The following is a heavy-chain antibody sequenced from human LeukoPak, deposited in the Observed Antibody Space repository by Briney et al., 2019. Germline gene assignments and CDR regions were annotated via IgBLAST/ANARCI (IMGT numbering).Heavy chain of an antibody. V-gene: IGHV3-23*01. J-gene: IGHJ4*02. D-gene: IGHD3-3*01. CDR1: GFTFSSYA. CDR3: ARAENYDFWSGYSY. Sequence: PGGSLRLSCAASGFTFSSYAMSWVRQAPGKGLEWVSAISGSGGSTYYADSVKGRFTISRDNSKNTLYLQMNSLRAEDTAVYYCARAENYDFWSGYSYWGQGTLVTVSS. CDR2: ISGSGGST.